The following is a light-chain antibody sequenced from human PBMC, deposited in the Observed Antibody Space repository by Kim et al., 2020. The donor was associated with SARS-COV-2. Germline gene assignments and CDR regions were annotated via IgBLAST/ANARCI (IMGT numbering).Light chain of an antibody. V-gene: IGKV3-15*01. CDR3: QQYNNWLYT. CDR1: QSVNKN. CDR2: GAS. Sequence: SVSPGERATLTCTASQSVNKNLAWYQKKPGQAPRLIISGASNRATGIPDRFSGSGSGTEFSLTISSLKSEDLAIYYCQQYNNWLYTFGQGTNLEI. J-gene: IGKJ2*01.